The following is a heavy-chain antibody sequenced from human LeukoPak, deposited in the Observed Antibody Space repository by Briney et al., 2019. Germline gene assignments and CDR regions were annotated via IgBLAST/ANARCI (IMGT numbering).Heavy chain of an antibody. CDR1: GYRFTKSW. Sequence: GESLKISCKGSGYRFTKSWIGWVRQLPGKGLEWMGIIYPGDSDTRYSPSFQGQVTISADKSISTAYLQWSSLKASDTAMYYCALPLWFGELPTDYWGQGTLVTVSS. CDR2: IYPGDSDT. V-gene: IGHV5-51*01. J-gene: IGHJ4*02. CDR3: ALPLWFGELPTDY. D-gene: IGHD3-10*01.